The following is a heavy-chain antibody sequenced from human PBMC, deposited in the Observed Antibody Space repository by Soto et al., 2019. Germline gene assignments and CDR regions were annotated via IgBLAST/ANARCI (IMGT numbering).Heavy chain of an antibody. V-gene: IGHV1-8*01. CDR3: ARVTSGWYQLLSGRWFDP. D-gene: IGHD2-2*01. J-gene: IGHJ5*02. CDR2: MNPNSGNT. Sequence: QVPLVQSGAEVKKPGASVKVSCKASGYTFTSYDINWVRQATGQGLEWMGWMNPNSGNTGYAQKFQGRVTMTRNTSISTAYMELSSLRSEDTAVYYCARVTSGWYQLLSGRWFDPWGQGTLVTVSS. CDR1: GYTFTSYD.